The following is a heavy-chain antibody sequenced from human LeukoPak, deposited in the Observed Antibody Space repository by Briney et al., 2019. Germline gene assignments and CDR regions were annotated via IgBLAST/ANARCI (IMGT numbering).Heavy chain of an antibody. Sequence: GGSLRLSCAASGFSFRDYGMHWVRHAPGKGLEWLAVIWYDGSNDRYADYVEGRFTIARDNSKKTLYVQMSSLRGEDTAVVYCVRLPISTSWYAIDVWGQATTVTVSS. CDR3: VRLPISTSWYAIDV. J-gene: IGHJ6*02. CDR1: GFSFRDYG. D-gene: IGHD2-2*01. V-gene: IGHV3-33*01. CDR2: IWYDGSND.